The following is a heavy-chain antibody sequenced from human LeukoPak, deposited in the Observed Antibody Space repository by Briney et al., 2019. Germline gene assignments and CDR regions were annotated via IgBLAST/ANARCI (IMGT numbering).Heavy chain of an antibody. D-gene: IGHD3-3*01. CDR1: GGSISSSNW. Sequence: SGTLSLTCAVSGGSISSSNWWSWVRQPPGKGLEWIGEIYHSGSTNYNPSLKSRVTISVDKSKNQFSLKLSSVTAADTAVYYCARTRPTVFWSGPYFDYWGQGTLVTVSS. CDR2: IYHSGST. J-gene: IGHJ4*02. CDR3: ARTRPTVFWSGPYFDY. V-gene: IGHV4-4*02.